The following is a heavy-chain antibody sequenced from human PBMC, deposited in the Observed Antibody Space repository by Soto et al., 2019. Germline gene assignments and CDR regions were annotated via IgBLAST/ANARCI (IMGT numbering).Heavy chain of an antibody. Sequence: ASVKVSCKASGYTFTSYAMHCVRQAPGQRLEWMGWINAGNGNTKYSQKFQGRVTITRDTSASTAYMELSSLRSEDTAVYYCARDRYDYVWGSYRWDYYYYGMDVWGQGTTVTVSS. CDR3: ARDRYDYVWGSYRWDYYYYGMDV. CDR1: GYTFTSYA. J-gene: IGHJ6*02. CDR2: INAGNGNT. D-gene: IGHD3-16*02. V-gene: IGHV1-3*01.